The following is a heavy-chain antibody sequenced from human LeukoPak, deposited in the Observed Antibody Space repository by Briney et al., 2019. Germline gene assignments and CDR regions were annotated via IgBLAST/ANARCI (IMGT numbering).Heavy chain of an antibody. CDR1: GYTFTSYY. Sequence: ASVKVSCKASGYTFTSYYMHWVRQAPGQGLEWMGIINPSGGSTSYAQKFQGRVTMTRDTSTSTVYVELSSLRSEDTAVYYCARVMAVAGTFDYWGQGTLVTVSS. V-gene: IGHV1-46*01. CDR2: INPSGGST. J-gene: IGHJ4*02. CDR3: ARVMAVAGTFDY. D-gene: IGHD6-19*01.